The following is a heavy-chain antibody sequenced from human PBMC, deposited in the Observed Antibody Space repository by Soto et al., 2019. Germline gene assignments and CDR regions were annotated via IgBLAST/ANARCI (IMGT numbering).Heavy chain of an antibody. CDR3: ARQNSGSYLTGNNWFDP. CDR2: TYYTGTT. V-gene: IGHV4-30-2*03. Sequence: SETLSLTCGVSGDTISTGGYSWAWIRQPPGKALEWIGHTYYTGTTTYNPSLKSRVTISLDTSKNQFSLKLSSVTAADTAVYYCARQNSGSYLTGNNWFDPWGQGTLVTVSS. J-gene: IGHJ5*02. CDR1: GDTISTGGYS. D-gene: IGHD1-26*01.